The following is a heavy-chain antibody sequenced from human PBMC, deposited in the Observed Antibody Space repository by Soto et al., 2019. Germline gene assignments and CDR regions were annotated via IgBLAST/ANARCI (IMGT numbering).Heavy chain of an antibody. V-gene: IGHV4-31*03. CDR3: ARAAVTPGAFDI. CDR2: VYYSGST. Sequence: PSETLSRTCTVAGGSISSGAYYWSWIRQHPGKGLEWIGYVYYSGSTSYNPSLKSRVTISGDTSKNQFSLKLSSVTAADTAVYYCARAAVTPGAFDIWGQGTMVTVSS. J-gene: IGHJ3*02. CDR1: GGSISSGAYY.